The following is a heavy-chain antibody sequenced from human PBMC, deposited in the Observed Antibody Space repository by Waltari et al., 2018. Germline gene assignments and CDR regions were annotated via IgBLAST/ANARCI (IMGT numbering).Heavy chain of an antibody. V-gene: IGHV3-48*03. CDR2: ISSSGPTI. J-gene: IGHJ4*02. CDR1: GFSLSDYG. D-gene: IGHD4-17*01. Sequence: EVQLVESGGGLVQPGGSLRLSCAASGFSLSDYGMNWVRQAPGEGREWLSFISSSGPTIHYADSVKGRFTVSRDNTKNSLSLQMNSLRAEDTAVYYCARVWGVTTSDFWGQGTLVTVSS. CDR3: ARVWGVTTSDF.